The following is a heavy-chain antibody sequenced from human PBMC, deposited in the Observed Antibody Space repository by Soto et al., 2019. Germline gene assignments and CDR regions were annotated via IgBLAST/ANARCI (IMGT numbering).Heavy chain of an antibody. Sequence: SETLSLTCTVSGGSISSGGYYWSWIRQHPGKGLEWIGYIYYSGSTYYNPSLKSRVTISVDTSKNQFSLKLSSVTAADTAVYYGARDRGTAMVCDYWGQGTLCDVAS. CDR3: ARDRGTAMVCDY. V-gene: IGHV4-31*03. J-gene: IGHJ4*02. CDR2: IYYSGST. D-gene: IGHD5-18*01. CDR1: GGSISSGGYY.